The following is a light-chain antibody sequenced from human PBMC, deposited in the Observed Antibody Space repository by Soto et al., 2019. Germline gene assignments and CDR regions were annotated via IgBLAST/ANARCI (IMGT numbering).Light chain of an antibody. CDR3: QQRSSSIT. Sequence: EIVLTQSPATLSLSPGERATLSCRASQSVNSYVAWYQQKPGQAPRLLIYDAPNRATGIPARFSGSGSGTDFTLTISGLEPEDFVVYYCQQRSSSITFGQGTRLEIK. CDR1: QSVNSY. V-gene: IGKV3-11*01. J-gene: IGKJ5*01. CDR2: DAP.